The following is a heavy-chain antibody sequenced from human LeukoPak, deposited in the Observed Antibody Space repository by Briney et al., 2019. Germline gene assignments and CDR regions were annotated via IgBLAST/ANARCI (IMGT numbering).Heavy chain of an antibody. CDR1: GFTFSDYS. CDR2: IDGSGDTI. V-gene: IGHV3-48*02. CDR3: SRRFDC. J-gene: IGHJ4*02. Sequence: PGESLRLSCAASGFTFSDYSMNWVRQAPGKGLEWVSCIDGSGDTIYYADSVKGRFTISRDNAKNSLDLQMNSLRDEDTAVYYCSRRFDCWGQGTLVTVSS.